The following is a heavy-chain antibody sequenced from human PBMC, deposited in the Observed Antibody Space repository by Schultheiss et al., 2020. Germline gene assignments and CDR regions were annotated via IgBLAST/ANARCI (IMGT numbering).Heavy chain of an antibody. J-gene: IGHJ3*02. D-gene: IGHD6-19*01. CDR1: GFTFSSYW. CDR2: IKQDGSEK. V-gene: IGHV3-7*01. CDR3: ARGRIAVAVGAFDI. Sequence: GGSLRLSCAASGFTFSSYWMSWVRKAPGKGLEWVANIKQDGSEKYYVDSVKGRFTISRDNAKNSLYLQMNSLRAEDTAVYYCARGRIAVAVGAFDIWGQGTRVTVSS.